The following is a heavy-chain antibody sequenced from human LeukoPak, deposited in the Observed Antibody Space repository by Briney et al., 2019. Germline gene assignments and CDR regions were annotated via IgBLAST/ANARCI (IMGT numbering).Heavy chain of an antibody. J-gene: IGHJ4*02. V-gene: IGHV4-59*01. CDR2: IYYSGST. D-gene: IGHD6-13*01. CDR3: ARDYSSSLDY. CDR1: GGSISSYY. Sequence: KPSETLSLTCTVSGGSISSYYWSWIRQPPGKGLEWIGYIYYSGSTNYNPSLKSRVTISVDTSKNQFSLKLSSVTAADTAVYYCARDYSSSLDYWGQGTLVTVSS.